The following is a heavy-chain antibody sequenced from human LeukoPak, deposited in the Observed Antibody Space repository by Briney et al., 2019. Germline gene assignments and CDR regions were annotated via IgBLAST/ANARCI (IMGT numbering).Heavy chain of an antibody. J-gene: IGHJ3*02. Sequence: GGSLRLSCAASGFTFDDYAMHWVRQAPGKGLEWVSGISWNSGSIGYADSVKGRFTISRDNAKNSLYLQMNSLRAEDMALYYCAKANTIDAFDIWGQGTMVTVSP. CDR1: GFTFDDYA. CDR2: ISWNSGSI. D-gene: IGHD5-24*01. CDR3: AKANTIDAFDI. V-gene: IGHV3-9*03.